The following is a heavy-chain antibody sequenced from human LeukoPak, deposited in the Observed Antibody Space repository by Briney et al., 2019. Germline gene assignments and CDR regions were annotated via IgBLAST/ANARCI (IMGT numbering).Heavy chain of an antibody. CDR3: ARVPSDYENGGRLLNWFDP. J-gene: IGHJ5*02. CDR2: ISSSSTYI. V-gene: IGHV3-21*01. CDR1: GFTFSSYS. Sequence: GGSLRLSCVASGFTFSSYSMNWLRQTPGKGLEWVSGISSSSTYIYHADSVRGRFTISRDNAKNSLYLQMNSLRADDTVVYYCARVPSDYENGGRLLNWFDPWGQGTLVTVAS. D-gene: IGHD3-22*01.